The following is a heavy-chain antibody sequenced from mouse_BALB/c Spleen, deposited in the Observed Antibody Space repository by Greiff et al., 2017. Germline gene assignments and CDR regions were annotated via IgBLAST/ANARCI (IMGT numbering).Heavy chain of an antibody. D-gene: IGHD6-1*01. Sequence: EVKLVESGGGLVQPGGSRKLSCAASGFTFSDYGMAWVRQAPGKGPEWVAFISNLAYSIYYADTVTGRFTISRENAKNTLYLEMSSLRSEDTAMYYCARDRGSPYAMDYWGQGTSVTVSS. V-gene: IGHV5-15*02. CDR1: GFTFSDYG. J-gene: IGHJ4*01. CDR3: ARDRGSPYAMDY. CDR2: ISNLAYSI.